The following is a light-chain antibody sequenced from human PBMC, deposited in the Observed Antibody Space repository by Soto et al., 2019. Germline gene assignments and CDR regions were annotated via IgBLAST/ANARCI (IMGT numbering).Light chain of an antibody. CDR1: QSVSSNY. CDR2: GAS. V-gene: IGKV3-20*01. CDR3: QRYDSLRT. Sequence: SVFTQSPETLSLSPGERATLSCRASQSVSSNYLAWYQQKPGQAPRLLIYGASSRATGIPDRFSGSGSGTDFTLTITRLEPEDFAMYYCQRYDSLRTFGQGTKVDIK. J-gene: IGKJ1*01.